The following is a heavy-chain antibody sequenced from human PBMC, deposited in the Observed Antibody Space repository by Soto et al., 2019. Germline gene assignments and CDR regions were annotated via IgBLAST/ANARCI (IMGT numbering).Heavy chain of an antibody. D-gene: IGHD1-26*01. CDR1: GFTFSSYG. J-gene: IGHJ4*01. V-gene: IGHV3-30*02. CDR3: AKPYSGSPPKNFDY. CDR2: IWYDGSNK. Sequence: GGSLSLSCAASGFTFSSYGMHWVRQAPGKGLEWVAVIWYDGSNKYYADSVKGRFTISRDNSKNTLYLQMNSLRAEDTAVYYCAKPYSGSPPKNFDYWGQGTLVTVPQ.